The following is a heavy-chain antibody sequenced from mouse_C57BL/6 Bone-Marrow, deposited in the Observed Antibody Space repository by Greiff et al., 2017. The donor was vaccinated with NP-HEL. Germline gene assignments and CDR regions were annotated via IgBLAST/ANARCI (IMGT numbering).Heavy chain of an antibody. V-gene: IGHV5-6*01. D-gene: IGHD2-2*01. CDR2: ISRGGSYT. Sequence: EVQVVESGGDLVKPGGSLKLSCAASGFTFSSYGMSWVRQTPDKRLEWVATISRGGSYTYYPDSVKGRFTISRDNAKNTLYLQMSSLKSEDTAMYYCAGHPVYGYDWYFDVWGTGTAVTVTS. CDR3: AGHPVYGYDWYFDV. J-gene: IGHJ1*03. CDR1: GFTFSSYG.